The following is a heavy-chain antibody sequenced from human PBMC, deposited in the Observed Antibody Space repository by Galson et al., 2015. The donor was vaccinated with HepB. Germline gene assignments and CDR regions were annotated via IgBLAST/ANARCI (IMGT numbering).Heavy chain of an antibody. Sequence: SLRLSCAPSGFTFSSYAMSWVRQAPGKGLEWVSLITGSGGRINYADSVKGRFAISRDSSKNTLYLQMNSLRAEDTAVYYCARVRDYANTIDYWGQGTLATVSS. J-gene: IGHJ4*02. V-gene: IGHV3-23*01. CDR1: GFTFSSYA. CDR3: ARVRDYANTIDY. CDR2: ITGSGGRI. D-gene: IGHD4-17*01.